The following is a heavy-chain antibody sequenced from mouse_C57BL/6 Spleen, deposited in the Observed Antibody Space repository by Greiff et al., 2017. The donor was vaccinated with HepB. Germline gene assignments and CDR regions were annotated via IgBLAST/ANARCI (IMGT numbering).Heavy chain of an antibody. CDR2: IWSGGST. Sequence: VKLVESGPGLVQPSQSLSITCTVSGFSLTSYGVHWVRQSPGKGLEWLGVIWSGGSTDYNAAFISRLSISKDNSKSQVFFKMNSLQADETAIYYCARSHYYGSSYYFDYWGQGTTLTVSS. CDR3: ARSHYYGSSYYFDY. J-gene: IGHJ2*01. CDR1: GFSLTSYG. V-gene: IGHV2-2*01. D-gene: IGHD1-1*01.